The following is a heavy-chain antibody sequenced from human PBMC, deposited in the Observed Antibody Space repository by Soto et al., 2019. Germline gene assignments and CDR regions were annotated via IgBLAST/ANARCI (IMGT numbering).Heavy chain of an antibody. Sequence: ASVKVSCKXSGYAFTSYYMHWVRQAPGQGLEWMGIINPSGGSTSYAQKFQGRVTMTRDTSTSTVYMELSSLRSEDTAVYYCARVVNTAMVLNYYYYYGMDVWGQGTTVTVSS. CDR2: INPSGGST. D-gene: IGHD5-18*01. CDR1: GYAFTSYY. V-gene: IGHV1-46*01. J-gene: IGHJ6*02. CDR3: ARVVNTAMVLNYYYYYGMDV.